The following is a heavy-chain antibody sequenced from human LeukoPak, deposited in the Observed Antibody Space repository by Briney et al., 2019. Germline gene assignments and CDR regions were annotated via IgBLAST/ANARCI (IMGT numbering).Heavy chain of an antibody. Sequence: ASVKVSCKASGYTITGYYMHWVRQAPGQGLEWMGWINPNSGGTNYAQKFQGWVTMTRDTSISTAYMELSRLRSDDTAVYYCARDRPYYYGSGSYPPSSYYYGMDVWGQGTTVTVSS. D-gene: IGHD3-10*01. J-gene: IGHJ6*02. CDR2: INPNSGGT. CDR1: GYTITGYY. V-gene: IGHV1-2*04. CDR3: ARDRPYYYGSGSYPPSSYYYGMDV.